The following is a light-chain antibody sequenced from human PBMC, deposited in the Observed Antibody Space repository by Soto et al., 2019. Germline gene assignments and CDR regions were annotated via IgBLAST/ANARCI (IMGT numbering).Light chain of an antibody. CDR3: QQYGSSHGK. J-gene: IGKJ1*01. V-gene: IGKV3-20*01. CDR1: QRVSSSY. CDR2: GAS. Sequence: EIVLTQSPGTLSLSPGERATLSCRASQRVSSSYLAWNQQKPGQAPRLLIYGASSRATGIPDRFSGSGSGTDFTLTISRLEPEDFAVYYCQQYGSSHGKFGQGTKVDIK.